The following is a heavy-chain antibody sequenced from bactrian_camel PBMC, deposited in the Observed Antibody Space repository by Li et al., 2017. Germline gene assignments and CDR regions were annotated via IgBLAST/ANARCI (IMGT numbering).Heavy chain of an antibody. CDR2: IAKFSDIP. J-gene: IGHJ6*01. V-gene: IGHV3S40*01. CDR1: GFTFKSSD. CDR3: AAVSGY. Sequence: VQLVESGGGSVQPGESLRLSCTASGFTFKSSDVTWVRQAPGKGLEWVSTIAKFSDIPYYADSVKGRFTISNDNAKSTLYLEMKSLKPEDTAVYFCAAVSGYWGQGTQVTVS.